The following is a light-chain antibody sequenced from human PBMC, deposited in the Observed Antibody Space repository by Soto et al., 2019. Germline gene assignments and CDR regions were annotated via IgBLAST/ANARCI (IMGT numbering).Light chain of an antibody. CDR2: EAA. CDR1: SNDIGANDY. Sequence: QSALTQPASVSGSPGQSITISSTGTSNDIGANDYVSWYQHHPGQAPKILIYEAANRPSGVSHRFSGSKSGNTASLTISGLQAEDEADYFCTSYTSTSTLVFGGGTKLTVL. J-gene: IGLJ2*01. CDR3: TSYTSTSTLV. V-gene: IGLV2-14*01.